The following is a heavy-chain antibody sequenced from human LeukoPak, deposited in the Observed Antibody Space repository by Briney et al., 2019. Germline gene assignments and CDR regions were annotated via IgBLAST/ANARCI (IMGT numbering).Heavy chain of an antibody. CDR1: GGSISSGDYY. V-gene: IGHV4-30-4*08. J-gene: IGHJ4*02. D-gene: IGHD3-22*01. CDR3: ARASSGYYYPSDY. Sequence: PSQTLSLTCTVSGGSISSGDYYWSWIRQPPGKGLEWIGYIYYSGSTYYNPSPKSRVTISVDTSKNQFSLKLSSVTAADTAVYYCARASSGYYYPSDYWGQGTLVTVSS. CDR2: IYYSGST.